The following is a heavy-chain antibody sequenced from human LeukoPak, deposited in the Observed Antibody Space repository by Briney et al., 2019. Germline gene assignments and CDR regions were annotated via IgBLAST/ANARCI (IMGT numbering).Heavy chain of an antibody. Sequence: SETLSLTCTVSGGSISSYYWSWIRQPPGKGLEWIGYIYYSGSTNYNPSLKSRVTISVDTSKNQFSLKLSSVTAADTAVYYCARPKGFGDLWYFDYWGQGTLVTVSS. J-gene: IGHJ4*02. CDR2: IYYSGST. CDR3: ARPKGFGDLWYFDY. D-gene: IGHD3-10*01. V-gene: IGHV4-59*08. CDR1: GGSISSYY.